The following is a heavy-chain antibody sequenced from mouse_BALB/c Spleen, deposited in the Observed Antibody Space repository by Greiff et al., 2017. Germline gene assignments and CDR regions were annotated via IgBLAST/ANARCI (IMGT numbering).Heavy chain of an antibody. CDR1: GFTFSSYA. CDR2: ISSGGST. V-gene: IGHV5-6-5*01. J-gene: IGHJ2*01. Sequence: EVMLVESGGGLVKPGGSLKLSCAASGFTFSSYAMPWVRQTPEKRLEWVASISSGGSTYYPVSVMGRITISRDNARNILYLQMSSLGSKDTAMYYRAGDVHYYGGSDYWGQGTTLTVSS. D-gene: IGHD1-1*01. CDR3: AGDVHYYGGSDY.